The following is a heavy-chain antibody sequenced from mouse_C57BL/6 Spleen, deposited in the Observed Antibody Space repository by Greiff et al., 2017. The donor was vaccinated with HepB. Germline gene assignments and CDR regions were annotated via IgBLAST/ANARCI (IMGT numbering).Heavy chain of an antibody. D-gene: IGHD1-1*01. CDR2: IDPETGGT. CDR3: TRRGSSP. V-gene: IGHV1-15*01. J-gene: IGHJ2*01. CDR1: GYTFTDYE. Sequence: VQLQQSGTELVRPGASVTLSCKASGYTFTDYEMHWVKQTPVHGLEWIGAIDPETGGTAYNQKFKGKAILTADKSSSTAYMELRSLTSEDSAVYYCTRRGSSPWGQGTTLTVSS.